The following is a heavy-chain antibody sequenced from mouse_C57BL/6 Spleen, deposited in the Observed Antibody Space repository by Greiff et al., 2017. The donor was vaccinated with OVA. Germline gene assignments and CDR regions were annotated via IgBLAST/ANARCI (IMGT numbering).Heavy chain of an antibody. D-gene: IGHD1-2*01. J-gene: IGHJ3*01. CDR1: GYTFTSYW. Sequence: QVQLQQSGAELVMPGASVKLSCKASGYTFTSYWMHWVKQRPGQGLEWIGEIDPSDSYTNYNQKFKGKSTLTVDKSSSTAYMQLSSLTSEDSAVYYCASGYYGSFAYWGQGTLVTVSA. CDR2: IDPSDSYT. CDR3: ASGYYGSFAY. V-gene: IGHV1-69*01.